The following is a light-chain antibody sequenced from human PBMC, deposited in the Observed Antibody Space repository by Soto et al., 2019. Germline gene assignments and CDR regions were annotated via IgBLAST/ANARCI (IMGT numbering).Light chain of an antibody. CDR1: QSVSSSY. J-gene: IGKJ2*01. Sequence: EIVLTQSPGTLSLSPGERATLTCRASQSVSSSYLAWYQQKPGQAPRLLIYGASSRTTGSQDRFRGSGSATDFTLTISRLGPEDYEVYYCQQMTFGQGTKLEIK. CDR2: GAS. V-gene: IGKV3-20*01. CDR3: QQMT.